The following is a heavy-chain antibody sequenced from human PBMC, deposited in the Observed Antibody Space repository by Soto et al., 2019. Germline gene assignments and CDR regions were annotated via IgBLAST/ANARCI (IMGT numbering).Heavy chain of an antibody. D-gene: IGHD3-9*01. Sequence: ASVKVSCKASGYTFTTYAIHWVRQAPGQSLEWMGWINTDNGNTYYSQKMQARVTITRDTSASTAYMELSRLRSEDTAVYYCARAALTLPFDYWGQGTLVTSPQ. CDR2: INTDNGNT. CDR3: ARAALTLPFDY. J-gene: IGHJ4*02. CDR1: GYTFTTYA. V-gene: IGHV1-3*04.